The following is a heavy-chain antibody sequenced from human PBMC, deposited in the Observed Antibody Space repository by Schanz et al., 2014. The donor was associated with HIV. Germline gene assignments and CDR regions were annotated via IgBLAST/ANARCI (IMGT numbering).Heavy chain of an antibody. CDR2: ISTGGERT. V-gene: IGHV3-23*01. Sequence: EEHLLESGGDLIQPGGSLRLSCVASGFPFSNFAMSWVRQDPGRGLEWVSAISTGGERTFYADSVKGRFTISRDNSKNTLYLLMNSLRAEDTAIYHCGTYNYGSGHDYWGQGTLVTVSS. CDR1: GFPFSNFA. D-gene: IGHD3-10*01. J-gene: IGHJ4*02. CDR3: GTYNYGSGHDY.